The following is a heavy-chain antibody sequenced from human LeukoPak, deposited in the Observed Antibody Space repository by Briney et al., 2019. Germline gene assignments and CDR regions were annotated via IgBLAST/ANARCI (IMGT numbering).Heavy chain of an antibody. V-gene: IGHV4-30-2*01. Sequence: SQTLSHTCAVSGGSISNGGYSWSWIRQPPGKGLEWIGYIYHSASTYYNPSLKSRVTISVDRSKNQFSLKLSSVTAADTAVYYCARDLPPTYWGQGTLVSVSS. J-gene: IGHJ4*02. CDR2: IYHSAST. CDR1: GGSISNGGYS. CDR3: ARDLPPTY.